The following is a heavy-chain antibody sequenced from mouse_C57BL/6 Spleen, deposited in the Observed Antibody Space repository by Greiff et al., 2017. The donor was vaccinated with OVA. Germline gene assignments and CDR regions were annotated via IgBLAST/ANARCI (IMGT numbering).Heavy chain of an antibody. V-gene: IGHV1-82*01. J-gene: IGHJ2*01. CDR1: GYAFSSSW. CDR2: IYPGDGDT. D-gene: IGHD2-3*01. CDR3: AIYSGDY. Sequence: VQLQQSGPELVKPGASVKISCKASGYAFSSSWMNWVKQRPGKGLEGIGRIYPGDGDTNYNGKFQGKATLTADKSSSTASMQLSSLPSEDSSVSFCAIYSGDYWGQGTTLTDSS.